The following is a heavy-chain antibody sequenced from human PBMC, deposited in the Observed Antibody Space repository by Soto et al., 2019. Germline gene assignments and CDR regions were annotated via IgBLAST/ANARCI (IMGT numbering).Heavy chain of an antibody. V-gene: IGHV4-30-4*01. CDR1: GGSISSGDYY. J-gene: IGHJ4*02. CDR3: ARASVELRNFDY. D-gene: IGHD1-26*01. Sequence: SETLSLTCTVSGGSISSGDYYWSWIRQPPGKGLEWIGYIYYSGSTYYNPSLKSRVTLSVDTSKNQFSLKLSSVTAADTAVYYCARASVELRNFDYWGQGTLVTVSS. CDR2: IYYSGST.